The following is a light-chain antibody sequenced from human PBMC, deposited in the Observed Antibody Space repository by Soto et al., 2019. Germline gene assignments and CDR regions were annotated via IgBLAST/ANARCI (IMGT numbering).Light chain of an antibody. J-gene: IGLJ2*01. V-gene: IGLV1-40*01. CDR1: SSNIGAGYD. CDR2: GDS. Sequence: VLTQPPSVSGAPGQSVTISCTGSSSNIGAGYDVHWYQQLPGTAPKLLIYGDSHRPSGVPDRFSGSKSGTSASLAITGLQAEDEADYYCQSYDSSLSVVVFGGGTKLTVL. CDR3: QSYDSSLSVVV.